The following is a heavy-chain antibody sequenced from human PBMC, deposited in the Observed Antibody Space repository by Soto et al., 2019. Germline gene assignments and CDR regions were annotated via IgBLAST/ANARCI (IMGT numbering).Heavy chain of an antibody. CDR1: GGTFSGYA. Sequence: QVQLVQSGAEVKKPGSSVKVSCKASGGTFSGYAISWVRQAPGQGLEWMGGIIPIFGTANYAQKFQGRVTITADESTSTAYMELSSLRSEDTAVYYCTYYYYDSSGYYYNDAFDIWGQGTMVTVSS. V-gene: IGHV1-69*01. J-gene: IGHJ3*02. CDR3: TYYYYDSSGYYYNDAFDI. D-gene: IGHD3-22*01. CDR2: IIPIFGTA.